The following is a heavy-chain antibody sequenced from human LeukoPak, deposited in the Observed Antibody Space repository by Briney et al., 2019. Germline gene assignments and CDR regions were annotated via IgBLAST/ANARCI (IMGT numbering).Heavy chain of an antibody. D-gene: IGHD6-13*01. Sequence: SETLSLTCTVSGGSVSSGSYYWSWIRQPPGKGLEWIGYIYYSGSTNYNPSLKGRVTISVDTSKNQFSLKLSSVTAADTAVYYCARYSSSWYVDYWGQGTLVTVSS. V-gene: IGHV4-61*01. CDR3: ARYSSSWYVDY. J-gene: IGHJ4*02. CDR2: IYYSGST. CDR1: GGSVSSGSYY.